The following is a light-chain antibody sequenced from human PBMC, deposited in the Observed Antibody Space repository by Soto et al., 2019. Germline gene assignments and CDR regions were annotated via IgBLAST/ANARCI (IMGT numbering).Light chain of an antibody. CDR2: GAS. V-gene: IGKV3-20*01. Sequence: EIVLTQSPGTLSLSPGERATLSCRASQSVSSGYLVWYQQKPGQAPRLLIYGASSRATGITDRFSGSGSGTDFTLTISRLEPEDFAVYYCQQYGSSPRTFGQGTKV. CDR1: QSVSSGY. CDR3: QQYGSSPRT. J-gene: IGKJ1*01.